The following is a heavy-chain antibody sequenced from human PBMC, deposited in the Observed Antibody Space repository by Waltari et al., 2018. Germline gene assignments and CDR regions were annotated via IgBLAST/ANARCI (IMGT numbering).Heavy chain of an antibody. CDR1: GGSISSSSYY. Sequence: QLQLQESGPGLVKPSETLSLTCTVSGGSISSSSYYWGWIRQPPGKVLEWIGSIFYSGSTYYNPSLKSRVTISVDTSKNQFSLKLSSVTAADTAVYYCASSPVLLWFGEIGYWFDPWGQGTLVTVSS. J-gene: IGHJ5*02. D-gene: IGHD3-10*01. CDR2: IFYSGST. CDR3: ASSPVLLWFGEIGYWFDP. V-gene: IGHV4-39*07.